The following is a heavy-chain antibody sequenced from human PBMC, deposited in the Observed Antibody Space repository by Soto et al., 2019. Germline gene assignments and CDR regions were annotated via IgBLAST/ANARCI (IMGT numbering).Heavy chain of an antibody. CDR1: GFSLSTSGVG. CDR3: AHAPGDIVVVPAAPGWFDP. Sequence: SGPTLVNPTQTLTLTCTFSGFSLSTSGVGVGWIRQPPGKALEWLALIYWDDDKRYSPSLKSRLTITKDTSKNQVVLTMTNMDPVDTATYYCAHAPGDIVVVPAAPGWFDPWGQGTLVTVSS. V-gene: IGHV2-5*02. CDR2: IYWDDDK. D-gene: IGHD2-2*01. J-gene: IGHJ5*02.